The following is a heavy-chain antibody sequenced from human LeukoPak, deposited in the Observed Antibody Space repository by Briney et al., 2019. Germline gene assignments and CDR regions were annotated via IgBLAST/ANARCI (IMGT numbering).Heavy chain of an antibody. V-gene: IGHV4-39*01. CDR2: VYSSGTT. CDR1: GVSVTTTPYY. J-gene: IGHJ5*02. D-gene: IGHD3-9*01. Sequence: SETLSLTCTVSGVSVTTTPYYWAWIRQSPGKGLEWIGNVYSSGTTYYNPSFKSRVTISVDTSQTQFSLNLNSMTAADTAIYFCARLPTGYPNWFDPWGQGTRVTVSS. CDR3: ARLPTGYPNWFDP.